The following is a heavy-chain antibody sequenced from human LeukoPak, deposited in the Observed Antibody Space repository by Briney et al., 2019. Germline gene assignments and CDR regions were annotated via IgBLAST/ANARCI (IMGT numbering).Heavy chain of an antibody. Sequence: ASVKVSCKTSGYSENFYGITWVRQVAGQGLEWMGWISPNSGNTKSAQKFQGRVTMTTDTSTSTAYMELRSLRSDDTAVYYCARQGVTAAENNYFYYYMDFWGKGTTVTVSS. CDR3: ARQGVTAAENNYFYYYMDF. CDR1: GYSENFYG. J-gene: IGHJ6*03. D-gene: IGHD6-13*01. V-gene: IGHV1-18*04. CDR2: ISPNSGNT.